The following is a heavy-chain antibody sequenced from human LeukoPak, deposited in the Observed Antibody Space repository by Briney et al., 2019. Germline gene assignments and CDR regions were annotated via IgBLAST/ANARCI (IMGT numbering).Heavy chain of an antibody. J-gene: IGHJ4*02. CDR3: ASTASLSY. V-gene: IGHV3-7*01. Sequence: GGSLRLSCAASGFTFSNYAMSWVRQAPGKGLEWVANIKQDASEEHYVDSVKGRFTISRDNAKSSLYLQLNSLRVEDTALYFCASTASLSYWGQGTLVTVSS. CDR2: IKQDASEE. D-gene: IGHD6-6*01. CDR1: GFTFSNYA.